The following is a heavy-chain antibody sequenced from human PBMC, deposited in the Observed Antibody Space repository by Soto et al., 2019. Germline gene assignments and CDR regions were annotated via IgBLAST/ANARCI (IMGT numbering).Heavy chain of an antibody. J-gene: IGHJ4*01. Sequence: PGGSLRLSCAASGFTFSSYAMSWVRQAPGKGLECVSTISGSGGTTYYADSVKGRFTISRDNSKNTLYLQMNSLRAEDTAVYYCAKGRSTTIFDVVILFDYWVYGTLVTLSS. CDR2: ISGSGGTT. CDR1: GFTFSSYA. CDR3: AKGRSTTIFDVVILFDY. D-gene: IGHD3-3*01. V-gene: IGHV3-23*01.